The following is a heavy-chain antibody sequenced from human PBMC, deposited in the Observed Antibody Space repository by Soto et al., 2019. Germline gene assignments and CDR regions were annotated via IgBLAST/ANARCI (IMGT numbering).Heavy chain of an antibody. Sequence: QLLESGPGLVKPSETLSLTCTVSGGSISSSSYYWGWIRQPPGKGLEWIGSIYYSGSTYYNPSLKSRVTISVDTSKNQFSLKLSSVTAADTAVYYCASRPELERRGRTDNWFDPWGQGTLVTVSS. D-gene: IGHD1-1*01. CDR3: ASRPELERRGRTDNWFDP. J-gene: IGHJ5*02. V-gene: IGHV4-39*01. CDR2: IYYSGST. CDR1: GGSISSSSYY.